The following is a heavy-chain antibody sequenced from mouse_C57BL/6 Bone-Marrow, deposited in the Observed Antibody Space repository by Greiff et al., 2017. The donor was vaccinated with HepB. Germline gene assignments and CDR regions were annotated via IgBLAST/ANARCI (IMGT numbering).Heavy chain of an antibody. J-gene: IGHJ2*01. Sequence: QVQLQQPGAELVMPGASVKLSCKASGYTFTSYWMHWVKQRPGQGLEWIGEIDPSDSYTNYNQKFKGKSTLTVDKSSSTAYMQLSSLTSEDSAVYYYARKDYYGPHFDYWGQGTTLTVSS. V-gene: IGHV1-69*01. CDR1: GYTFTSYW. CDR2: IDPSDSYT. D-gene: IGHD1-2*01. CDR3: ARKDYYGPHFDY.